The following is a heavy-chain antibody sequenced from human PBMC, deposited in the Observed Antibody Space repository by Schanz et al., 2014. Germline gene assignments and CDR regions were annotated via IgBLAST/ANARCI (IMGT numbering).Heavy chain of an antibody. V-gene: IGHV1-69*02. J-gene: IGHJ4*02. CDR1: GGTFSTYT. CDR2: VIPILGVT. CDR3: ARSNYYDNSDYYNSFDY. D-gene: IGHD3-22*01. Sequence: QVQLVQSGAEVKKPGSSVKVSCKASGGTFSTYTISWVRQAPGQGLEWMGRVIPILGVTHYAQKFQGRVTNTADKSTSTAYMDLSSLRPEDTAVYYCARSNYYDNSDYYNSFDYWGQGTLVTVSS.